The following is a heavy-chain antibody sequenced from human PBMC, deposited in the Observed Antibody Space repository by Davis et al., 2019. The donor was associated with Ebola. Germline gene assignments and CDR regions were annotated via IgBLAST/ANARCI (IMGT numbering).Heavy chain of an antibody. CDR1: GFTFSSYA. J-gene: IGHJ6*03. CDR2: ISGSGGST. V-gene: IGHV3-23*01. Sequence: GESLKISCAASGFTFSSYAMSWVRQAPGKGLEWVSAISGSGGSTYYADSVKGRFTISRDNSKNTLYLQMNSLRAEDTAVYYCAKVAECSGGSCYLYYYYYMDVWGKGTTVTVSS. D-gene: IGHD2-15*01. CDR3: AKVAECSGGSCYLYYYYYMDV.